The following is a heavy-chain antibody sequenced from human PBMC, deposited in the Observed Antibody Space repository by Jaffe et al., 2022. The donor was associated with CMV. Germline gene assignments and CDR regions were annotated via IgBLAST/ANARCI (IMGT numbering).Heavy chain of an antibody. CDR3: ARGPLYYDILTGYYKWVYYMDV. V-gene: IGHV1-18*04. Sequence: QVQLVQSGAEVKKPGASVKVSCKASGYTFTSYGISWVRQAPGQGLEWMGWISAYNGNTNYAQKLQGRVTMTTDTSTSTAYMELRSLRSDDTAVYYCARGPLYYDILTGYYKWVYYMDVWGKGTTVTVSS. D-gene: IGHD3-9*01. CDR1: GYTFTSYG. CDR2: ISAYNGNT. J-gene: IGHJ6*03.